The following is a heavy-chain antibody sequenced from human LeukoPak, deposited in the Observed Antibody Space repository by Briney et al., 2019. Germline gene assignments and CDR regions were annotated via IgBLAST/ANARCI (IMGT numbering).Heavy chain of an antibody. CDR1: GYTFTGYY. CDR2: INSNSGGT. Sequence: ASVKVSCKASGYTFTGYYMHWARQAPGQGLEWMGWINSNSGGTNYAQKFQGRVTITTDESTSTAYMELSSLRSEDTAVYYCARAPISGWAEEAFDIWGQGTMVTVSS. D-gene: IGHD6-19*01. J-gene: IGHJ3*02. CDR3: ARAPISGWAEEAFDI. V-gene: IGHV1-2*02.